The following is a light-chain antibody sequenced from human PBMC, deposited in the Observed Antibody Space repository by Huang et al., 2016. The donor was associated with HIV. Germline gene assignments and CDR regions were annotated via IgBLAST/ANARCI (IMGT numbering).Light chain of an antibody. CDR2: GAS. J-gene: IGKJ1*01. CDR1: QSVSNN. Sequence: EIVMTQSPATLSVSPGERATLSCRASQSVSNNLAWYQQRPGQAPRLLIYGASTRATGIPARCSGSGSGTEFTLTISSLQSEDFAVYYCQQYKNWWTFGQGTKVEIK. V-gene: IGKV3-15*01. CDR3: QQYKNWWT.